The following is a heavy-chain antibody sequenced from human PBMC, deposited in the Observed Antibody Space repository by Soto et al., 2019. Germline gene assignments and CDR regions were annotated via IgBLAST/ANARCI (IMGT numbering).Heavy chain of an antibody. CDR3: AALWRGFYRYDY. CDR2: MSRSGSST. D-gene: IGHD3-3*01. J-gene: IGHJ4*02. Sequence: GGSLRLSCAASGFTFTNYAMTWVRQAPGKGLEWVSGMSRSGSSTYYADSMKGRFTISRDNSKNTVYLRMNSLSADDTAVYYCAALWRGFYRYDYWGQGAMVTVSS. CDR1: GFTFTNYA. V-gene: IGHV3-23*01.